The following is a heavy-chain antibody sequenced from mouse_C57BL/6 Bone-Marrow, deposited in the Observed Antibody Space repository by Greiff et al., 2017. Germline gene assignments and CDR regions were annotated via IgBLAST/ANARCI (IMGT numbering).Heavy chain of an antibody. CDR2: ISDGGSYT. Sequence: EVQWVESGGGLVKPGGSLKLSCAASGFTFSSYAMSWVRQTPEKRLEWVATISDGGSYTYYPDNVKGRFTISRDNAKNNLYLQMSHLKSEDTAMYYCARDQSAWFAYWGQGTLVTVSA. CDR3: ARDQSAWFAY. V-gene: IGHV5-4*01. J-gene: IGHJ3*01. CDR1: GFTFSSYA.